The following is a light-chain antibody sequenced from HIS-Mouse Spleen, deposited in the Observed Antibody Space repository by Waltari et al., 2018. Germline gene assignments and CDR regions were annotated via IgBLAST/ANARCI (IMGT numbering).Light chain of an antibody. Sequence: QSALTQPASVSGSPGQSITISCTGTSSDVGGYNYVSGYQQHPGKAPKLMFYDVSNRPSGVSNRFSGSKSGNTASLTISGLQAEDEADYYCSSYTSSSTLVFGTGTKVTVL. V-gene: IGLV2-14*03. CDR2: DVS. J-gene: IGLJ1*01. CDR1: SSDVGGYNY. CDR3: SSYTSSSTLV.